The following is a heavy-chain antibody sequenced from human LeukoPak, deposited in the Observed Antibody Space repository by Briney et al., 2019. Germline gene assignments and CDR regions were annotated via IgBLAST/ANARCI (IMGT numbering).Heavy chain of an antibody. D-gene: IGHD3-22*01. CDR2: ISGSGGST. V-gene: IGHV3-23*01. CDR1: GFTFSSYA. CDR3: AKDSRNYYDSSGYYSIFDY. J-gene: IGHJ4*02. Sequence: GGSLRLSCAASGFTFSSYAMSWVRQAPGKGLEWVSAISGSGGSTYYADSVKGRFTTSRDNSKNTLYLQMNSLRAEDTAVYYCAKDSRNYYDSSGYYSIFDYWGQGTLVTVSS.